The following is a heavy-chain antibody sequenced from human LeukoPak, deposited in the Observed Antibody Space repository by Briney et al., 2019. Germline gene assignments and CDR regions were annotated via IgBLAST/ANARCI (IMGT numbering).Heavy chain of an antibody. Sequence: GASVKVSCKASGYTFTGYYMHWVRQAPGQGLEWMGWINPNSGGTNYAQKFQGRVTMTRDTSISTAYMELSRLRSDDTAVYYCARDSARYCNGGSCYSLPHYWGQGTLVTVSS. D-gene: IGHD2-15*01. V-gene: IGHV1-2*02. CDR3: ARDSARYCNGGSCYSLPHY. CDR1: GYTFTGYY. J-gene: IGHJ4*02. CDR2: INPNSGGT.